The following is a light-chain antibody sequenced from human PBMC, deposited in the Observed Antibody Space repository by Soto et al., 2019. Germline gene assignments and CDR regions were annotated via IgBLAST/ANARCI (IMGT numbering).Light chain of an antibody. CDR2: DVT. CDR1: SSDVGAYNF. CDR3: SSYAGSSALEV. Sequence: QSVLTQPASVSGSPGQSITISCTGTSSDVGAYNFVSWYQQHSGKAPRLLIYDVTNRPSGVSNRFSGSKSGNTASLTISGLQAEDEADYYGSSYAGSSALEVFGTGTKVTVL. J-gene: IGLJ1*01. V-gene: IGLV2-14*01.